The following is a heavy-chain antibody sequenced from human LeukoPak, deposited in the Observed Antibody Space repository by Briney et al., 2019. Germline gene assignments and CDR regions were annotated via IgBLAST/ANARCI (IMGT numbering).Heavy chain of an antibody. J-gene: IGHJ6*04. V-gene: IGHV3-21*01. Sequence: GGSLRLSCAASGFTFSSYAMNWVRQAPGKGLEWVSSISSSSSYIYYADSVKGRFTISRDNARNSLYLQMNSLRAEDTAVYYCVRGKANYGSGSDVWGKGTTVTVSS. CDR1: GFTFSSYA. D-gene: IGHD3-10*01. CDR3: VRGKANYGSGSDV. CDR2: ISSSSSYI.